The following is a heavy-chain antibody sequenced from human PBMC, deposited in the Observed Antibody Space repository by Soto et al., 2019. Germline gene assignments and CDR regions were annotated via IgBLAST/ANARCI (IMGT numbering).Heavy chain of an antibody. Sequence: SVKVSWEASGGTFRSYSISWVLQAPGQGLEWVGGIIPIFGTANYAQKFQGRVTITADESTSTAYMELSSLRSEDTAVYYCASPPPYSGSYYSYYYGMDVWGQGTTVTVSS. J-gene: IGHJ6*02. CDR3: ASPPPYSGSYYSYYYGMDV. D-gene: IGHD1-26*01. V-gene: IGHV1-69*13. CDR2: IIPIFGTA. CDR1: GGTFRSYS.